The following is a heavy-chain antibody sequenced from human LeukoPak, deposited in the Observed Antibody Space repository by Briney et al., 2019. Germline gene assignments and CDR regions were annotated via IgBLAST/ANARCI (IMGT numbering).Heavy chain of an antibody. Sequence: ASVKVSRKASGYTFTSYYMHWVRQAPGQGLEWMGIINPGDGRTTYPQKFQGRVTMTRDTSTSTVYMELSSLRSEDTAVYYCARDLSGNHYGHFDYWGQGTLVTVSS. CDR1: GYTFTSYY. D-gene: IGHD1-26*01. J-gene: IGHJ4*02. CDR3: ARDLSGNHYGHFDY. CDR2: INPGDGRT. V-gene: IGHV1-46*01.